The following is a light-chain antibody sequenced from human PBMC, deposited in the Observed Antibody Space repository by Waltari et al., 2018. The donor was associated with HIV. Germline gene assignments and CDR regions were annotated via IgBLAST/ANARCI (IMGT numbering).Light chain of an antibody. CDR3: QQYNTYPYT. Sequence: DIQMTQYPSTLSASVGDRFTITCRASQSISSWLAWYQQKPGKAPNLLVYKAYSLESGVPSRFSGSRSGTEFTLTISSLQPDDFAAYYCQQYNTYPYTFGQGTKLEIK. CDR1: QSISSW. V-gene: IGKV1-5*03. CDR2: KAY. J-gene: IGKJ2*01.